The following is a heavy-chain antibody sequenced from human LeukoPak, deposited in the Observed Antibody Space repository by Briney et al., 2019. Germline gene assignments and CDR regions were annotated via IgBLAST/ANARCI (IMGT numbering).Heavy chain of an antibody. V-gene: IGHV3-23*01. D-gene: IGHD1-7*01. CDR2: ISGSGGST. J-gene: IGHJ4*02. CDR1: GFTFDDYA. CDR3: AKDELSDWNYVFPY. Sequence: GWSLRLSCAASGFTFDDYAMSWVRQAPGKGLEWVSAISGSGGSTYYADSVKGRFTISRDNSKNTLYLQMNSLRAEDTAVYYCAKDELSDWNYVFPYWGQGTLVTVSS.